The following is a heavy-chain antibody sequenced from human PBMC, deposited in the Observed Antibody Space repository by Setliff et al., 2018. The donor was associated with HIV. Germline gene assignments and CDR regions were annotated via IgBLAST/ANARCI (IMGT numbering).Heavy chain of an antibody. V-gene: IGHV3-30*01. CDR3: ARQILRGVWLTDY. CDR2: MSYDGNNK. J-gene: IGHJ4*02. D-gene: IGHD5-12*01. Sequence: GGSLRLSCAASGFIFSSYAMHWVRQAPGKGLEWVAVMSYDGNNKYCADSVKGRFTISRDNSKNTLFLQMNSLRPEDTAVYYCARQILRGVWLTDYWGQGTLVTVSS. CDR1: GFIFSSYA.